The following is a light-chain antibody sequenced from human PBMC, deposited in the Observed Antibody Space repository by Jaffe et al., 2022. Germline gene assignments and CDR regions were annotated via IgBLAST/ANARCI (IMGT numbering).Light chain of an antibody. CDR1: QSISSW. CDR3: QQYNSYWT. Sequence: DIQMTQSPSTLSASGGDRVTITCRASQSISSWLAWYQQKPGKAPKLLIYTASSLESGVPSRFSGSGSGTEFTLTISSLQPDDFATYYCQQYNSYWTFGQGTKVEIK. CDR2: TAS. V-gene: IGKV1-5*03. J-gene: IGKJ1*01.